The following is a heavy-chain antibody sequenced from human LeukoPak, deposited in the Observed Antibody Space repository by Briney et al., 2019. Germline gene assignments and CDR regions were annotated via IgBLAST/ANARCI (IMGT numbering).Heavy chain of an antibody. V-gene: IGHV3-23*01. CDR2: IRRSGENT. Sequence: PGGALRLSCAASGFTFSSYDMSWVRQAPGRGLEWVSSIRRSGENTYYGDAVKGRFTISRDNAKNSLYLQMNSLRAEDMALYYCAKGASYDSSGGDIDYWGQGTLVTVSS. D-gene: IGHD3-22*01. J-gene: IGHJ4*02. CDR1: GFTFSSYD. CDR3: AKGASYDSSGGDIDY.